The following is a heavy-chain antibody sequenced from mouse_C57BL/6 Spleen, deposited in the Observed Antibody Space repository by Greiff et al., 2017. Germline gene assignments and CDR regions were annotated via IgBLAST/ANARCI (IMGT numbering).Heavy chain of an antibody. CDR2: INPNNGGT. CDR1: GYTFTDYN. D-gene: IGHD2-4*01. CDR3: AGVGLRPWFAY. Sequence: EVKLQQSGPELVKPGASVKMSCKASGYTFTDYNMHWVKQSHGKSLEWIGYINPNNGGTSYNQKFKGKATLTVNKSSSTAYMELRSLTSEDSAVYYCAGVGLRPWFAYWGQGTLVTVSA. V-gene: IGHV1-22*01. J-gene: IGHJ3*01.